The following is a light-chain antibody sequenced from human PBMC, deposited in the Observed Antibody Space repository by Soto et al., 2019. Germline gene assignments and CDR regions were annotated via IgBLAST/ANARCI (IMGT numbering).Light chain of an antibody. CDR1: QTIGSW. V-gene: IGKV1-5*03. CDR3: KQYNSYWT. CDR2: KAS. Sequence: IHITHSPSTLGASLGDTVTMTFRASQTIGSWLAWYQQKPWKAPKLLIYKASNLESGVPSRFSGSGSGTQFTITISSLKADDFANYYCKQYNSYWTFGQGTKVDIK. J-gene: IGKJ1*01.